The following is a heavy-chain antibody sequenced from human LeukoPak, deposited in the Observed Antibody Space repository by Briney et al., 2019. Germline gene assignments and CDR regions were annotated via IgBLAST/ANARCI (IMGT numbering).Heavy chain of an antibody. V-gene: IGHV3-23*01. CDR2: ISGSSGST. CDR1: GFTFSSYA. CDR3: ALSYHCSGGSCSYVTFDY. J-gene: IGHJ4*02. D-gene: IGHD2-15*01. Sequence: PGGSLRLSCAASGFTFSSYAMSWVRQAAGKRLEWVSAISGSSGSTYYADSVKGRFTISRDNSKNTLYQQMNSLRAEDTAVYYCALSYHCSGGSCSYVTFDYWGQGTLVTVSS.